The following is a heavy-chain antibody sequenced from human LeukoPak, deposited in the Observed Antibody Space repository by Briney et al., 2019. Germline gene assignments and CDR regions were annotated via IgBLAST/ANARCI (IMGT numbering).Heavy chain of an antibody. V-gene: IGHV3-33*01. Sequence: PGGSLRLSCAASGFTFSSYGMHWVRQAPGKGLEWVAVIWYDGSNKYYADSVKGRFTISRDNSKNTLYLQMNSLRAKDTAVYYCARDRTVVGAFDIWGQGTMVTVSS. CDR1: GFTFSSYG. J-gene: IGHJ3*02. CDR2: IWYDGSNK. D-gene: IGHD4-23*01. CDR3: ARDRTVVGAFDI.